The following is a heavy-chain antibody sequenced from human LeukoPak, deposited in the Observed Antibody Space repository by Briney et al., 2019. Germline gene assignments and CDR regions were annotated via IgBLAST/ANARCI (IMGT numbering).Heavy chain of an antibody. CDR2: IIPIFGTA. Sequence: GASVKVSCKVSGYALTELSMHWVRQAPGQGLEWMGGIIPIFGTANYAQKFQGRVTITADESTSTAYMELSSLRSEDTAVYYCARDYYDSSGYYYVSRGPFDYWGQGTLVTVSS. CDR1: GYALTELS. J-gene: IGHJ4*02. CDR3: ARDYYDSSGYYYVSRGPFDY. V-gene: IGHV1-69*13. D-gene: IGHD3-22*01.